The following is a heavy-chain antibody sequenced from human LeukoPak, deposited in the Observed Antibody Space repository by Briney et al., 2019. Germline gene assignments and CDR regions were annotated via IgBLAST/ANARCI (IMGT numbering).Heavy chain of an antibody. CDR1: GYTFPSYG. CDR3: ARVDCSSTSCYRLNAFDAFDI. J-gene: IGHJ3*02. CDR2: ISAYNGNT. Sequence: EASVKVSWKASGYTFPSYGISWVRQAPGQGLEWMGWISAYNGNTNYAQKLQGRVTMTTDTSTSTAYMELRSLRSDDTGVYYCARVDCSSTSCYRLNAFDAFDIWGQGTMVTVSS. D-gene: IGHD2-2*01. V-gene: IGHV1-18*01.